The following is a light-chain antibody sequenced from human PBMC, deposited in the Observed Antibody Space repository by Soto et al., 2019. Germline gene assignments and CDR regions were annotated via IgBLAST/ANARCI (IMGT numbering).Light chain of an antibody. Sequence: DIVMTHSPASLAVSVSERATITYKSRQRVLITSNDKSFLAWYQHKQGQPPKLLVNWASSREVGVPDRFSGSGSGTHFTLTISSLQAEDVAMYYRQQYYKTPTFGQGNKV. V-gene: IGKV4-1*01. CDR3: QQYYKTPT. J-gene: IGKJ1*01. CDR1: QRVLITSNDKSF. CDR2: WAS.